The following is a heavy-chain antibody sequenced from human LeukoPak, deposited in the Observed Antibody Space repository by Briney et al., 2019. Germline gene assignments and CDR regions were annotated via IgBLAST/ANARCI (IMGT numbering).Heavy chain of an antibody. CDR1: GFVFSSYG. Sequence: GGSLRLSCVVSGFVFSSYGMHWVRQTPGKGLEWVAVILYDGSNKYYADSVKGRFTISRDNSKNTLYLQMNSLRVEDTAVYYCAKVSSSGTDYWGQGTLVTVSS. CDR2: ILYDGSNK. D-gene: IGHD3-10*01. J-gene: IGHJ4*02. V-gene: IGHV3-30*18. CDR3: AKVSSSGTDY.